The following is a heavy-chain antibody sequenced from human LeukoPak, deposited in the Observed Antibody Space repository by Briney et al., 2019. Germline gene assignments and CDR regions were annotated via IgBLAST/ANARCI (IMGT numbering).Heavy chain of an antibody. V-gene: IGHV7-4-1*02. J-gene: IGHJ3*02. CDR2: INTNTGNP. Sequence: GASVKVSCKASGYTFTSYSMDWVRQAPGQGLEWLGWINTNTGNPTYAQGFTGRFVFSSDTSVNTAYLQISSLKAEDTAVYYCARVVHPYDYESSGLTYDAFDTWGQGTMVTVSS. CDR3: ARVVHPYDYESSGLTYDAFDT. D-gene: IGHD3-22*01. CDR1: GYTFTSYS.